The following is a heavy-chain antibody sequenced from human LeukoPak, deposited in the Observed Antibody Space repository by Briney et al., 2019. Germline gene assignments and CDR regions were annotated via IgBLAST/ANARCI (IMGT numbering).Heavy chain of an antibody. CDR3: ARQQPNSSGCPY. D-gene: IGHD6-19*01. Sequence: ASVKVSCKASGYAFSDYYMHWVRQAPGQGLEWMGIINPSGGSTSYAQKFQGRVTMTRDTSTSTVYMELSSLSSEDTAVYYCARQQPNSSGCPYWGQGTLVTVSS. CDR1: GYAFSDYY. V-gene: IGHV1-46*01. CDR2: INPSGGST. J-gene: IGHJ4*02.